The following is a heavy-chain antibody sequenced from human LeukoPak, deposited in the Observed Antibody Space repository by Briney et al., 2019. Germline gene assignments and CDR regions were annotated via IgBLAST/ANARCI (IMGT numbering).Heavy chain of an antibody. CDR3: ARQFLLYYFDF. V-gene: IGHV4-39*01. CDR1: GGSISSGSHY. J-gene: IGHJ4*02. CDR2: MHYSGIT. Sequence: PSETLSLTCIVSGGSISSGSHYWGWIRQPPGKGLEWIGSMHYSGITYYNPSLTSRVTISVDTSKNQFSLRLSSVTAADTAVCYCARQFLLYYFDFWGQGTLVTVSS. D-gene: IGHD2/OR15-2a*01.